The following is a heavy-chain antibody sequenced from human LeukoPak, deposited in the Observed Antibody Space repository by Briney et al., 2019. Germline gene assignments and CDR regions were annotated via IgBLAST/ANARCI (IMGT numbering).Heavy chain of an antibody. CDR2: INHSGST. V-gene: IGHV4-34*01. D-gene: IGHD6-13*01. Sequence: SETLSLTCAVYGGSFSGYYWSWIRQPPGKGLEWIGEINHSGSTNYNPSLKSRVTISVDTSKNQFSLKLSSVTAVDTSVYYCARGLYPSSSHDYWGQGTLVTVSS. J-gene: IGHJ4*02. CDR1: GGSFSGYY. CDR3: ARGLYPSSSHDY.